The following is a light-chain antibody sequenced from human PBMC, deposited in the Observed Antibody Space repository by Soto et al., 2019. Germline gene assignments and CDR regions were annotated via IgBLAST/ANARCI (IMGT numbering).Light chain of an antibody. Sequence: EIVLTQSPGTLSLSPGERATLSCSASQSVSGSYLAWYQQKPGQAPRLLIYGASSRATGIPDRFSGTGSGTDFTLTISRLEPEDFAVYYCQQYGSSRRTFGQGTKVDI. CDR3: QQYGSSRRT. CDR2: GAS. J-gene: IGKJ1*01. CDR1: QSVSGSY. V-gene: IGKV3-20*01.